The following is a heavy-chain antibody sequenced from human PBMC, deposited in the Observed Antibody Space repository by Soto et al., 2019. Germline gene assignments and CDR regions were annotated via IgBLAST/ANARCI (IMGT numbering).Heavy chain of an antibody. J-gene: IGHJ4*02. CDR3: ARQFTPAAEFDY. Sequence: GALSHCYAASGFTFRSYGMHWVRQAPGKGLEWVSAISGSGGSTYYADSVKGRFTISRDNSKNTLYLQMNSLRAEDTAVYYCARQFTPAAEFDYWGQGTLVTVSS. CDR1: GFTFRSYG. D-gene: IGHD2-2*01. V-gene: IGHV3-23*01. CDR2: ISGSGGST.